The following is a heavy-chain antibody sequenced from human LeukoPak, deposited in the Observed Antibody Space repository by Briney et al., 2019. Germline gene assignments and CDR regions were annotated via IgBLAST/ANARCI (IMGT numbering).Heavy chain of an antibody. D-gene: IGHD2-15*01. J-gene: IGHJ4*02. V-gene: IGHV1-18*01. CDR2: ISAYNGNT. CDR3: AREGDIYCSGGSCSEDY. Sequence: GASVKVSCKASGYTFTSYGISWVRQAPGQWLEWMGWISAYNGNTNYAQKLQGRVTMTTDTSTSTAYMELRSLRSDDTAVYYCAREGDIYCSGGSCSEDYWGQGTLVTVSS. CDR1: GYTFTSYG.